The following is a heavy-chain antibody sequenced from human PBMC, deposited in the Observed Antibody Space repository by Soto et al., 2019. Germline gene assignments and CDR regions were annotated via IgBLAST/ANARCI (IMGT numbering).Heavy chain of an antibody. CDR2: IYYSGTT. CDR3: ARETADDYFDY. J-gene: IGHJ4*02. CDR1: GGSISSYY. V-gene: IGHV4-59*01. Sequence: SETLSLTCTVSGGSISSYYWSWIRQPPGKGLEWIGYIYYSGTTYYNPSLKSRVTISVDTSKNQFSLKLSSVTAADTAVYYCARETADDYFDYWGQGTLVTVSS.